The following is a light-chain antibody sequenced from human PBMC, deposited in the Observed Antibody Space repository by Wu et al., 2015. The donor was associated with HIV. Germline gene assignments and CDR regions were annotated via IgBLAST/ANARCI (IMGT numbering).Light chain of an antibody. CDR2: DAS. CDR3: QQRSNWQEFT. J-gene: IGKJ3*01. V-gene: IGKV3-11*01. Sequence: EIVLTQSPGTLSLSPGERATLSCRASQSVSSYLAWYRQKPGQAPRLLIYDASNRATGIPARFSGSGSGTDFTLTISSLEPEDFAVYYCQQRSNWQEFTFGPGTKVDIK. CDR1: QSVSSY.